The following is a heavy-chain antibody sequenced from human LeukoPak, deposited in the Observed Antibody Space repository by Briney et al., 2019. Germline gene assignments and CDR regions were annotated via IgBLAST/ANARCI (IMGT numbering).Heavy chain of an antibody. CDR2: IYHSGST. CDR1: GGSISSSNW. V-gene: IGHV4-4*02. J-gene: IGHJ4*02. CDR3: AREGFYGDYEGSLDY. Sequence: SETLSLTCAVSGGSISSSNWWSWVRQPPGKGLEWIGEIYHSGSTNYNPSLKSRVTISVDKSKTQFSLKLSSVTAADTAVYYCAREGFYGDYEGSLDYWGQGTLVTVSS. D-gene: IGHD4-17*01.